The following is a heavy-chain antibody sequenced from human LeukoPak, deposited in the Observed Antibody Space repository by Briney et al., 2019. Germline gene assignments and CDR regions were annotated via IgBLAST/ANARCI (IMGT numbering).Heavy chain of an antibody. CDR1: GGSISSGGYY. D-gene: IGHD6-19*01. V-gene: IGHV4-31*03. J-gene: IGHJ5*02. CDR2: IYYSGST. CDR3: ASGRPAPGIAVAGTTNWFDP. Sequence: SETLSLTCTVSGGSISSGGYYWSWIRQHPGKGLEWIGYIYYSGSTYYNPSLKSRVTISVDTSKNQFSLKLSSVTAADTAVYYCASGRPAPGIAVAGTTNWFDPWGQGTLVTVSS.